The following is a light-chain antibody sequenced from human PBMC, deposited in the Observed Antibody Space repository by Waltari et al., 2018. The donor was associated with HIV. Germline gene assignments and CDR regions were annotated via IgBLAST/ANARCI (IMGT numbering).Light chain of an antibody. Sequence: EIVLTQSPETPSLSPGERATLSCRASETVNTRYLAWYQHQPGQAPTLLIYGASSRASGIPDRFSGSGSGTDFTLVISRLEPEDFGVYYCQQYCCAPLTFGQGTKVEIK. CDR2: GAS. CDR3: QQYCCAPLT. V-gene: IGKV3-20*01. J-gene: IGKJ1*01. CDR1: ETVNTRY.